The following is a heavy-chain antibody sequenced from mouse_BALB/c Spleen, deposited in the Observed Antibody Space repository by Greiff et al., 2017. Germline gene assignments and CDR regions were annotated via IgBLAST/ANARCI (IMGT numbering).Heavy chain of an antibody. CDR3: ARDRNGNSWGAY. CDR1: GFSLTSYG. V-gene: IGHV2-9*02. Sequence: QVQLKQSGPGLVAPSQSLSITCTVSGFSLTSYGVHWVRQPPGKGLEWLGVIWAGGSTNYNSALMSRLSISKDNSKSQVFLKMNSLQTDDTAMYYCARDRNGNSWGAYWGQGTLVTVSA. J-gene: IGHJ3*01. D-gene: IGHD2-1*01. CDR2: IWAGGST.